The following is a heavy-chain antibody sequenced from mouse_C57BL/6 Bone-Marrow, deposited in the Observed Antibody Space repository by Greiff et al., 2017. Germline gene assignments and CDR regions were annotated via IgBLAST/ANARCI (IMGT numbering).Heavy chain of an antibody. CDR2: IFPGSGST. Sequence: VQLQESGPELVKPGASVKISCKASGYTFTDYYINWVKQRPGQGLEWIGWIFPGSGSTYYNEKFKGKATLTVDKSSSTAYMLLSSLTSEDSAVYFGARRADGSSSWFAYWGQGTLVTVSA. J-gene: IGHJ3*01. V-gene: IGHV1-75*01. CDR3: ARRADGSSSWFAY. D-gene: IGHD1-1*01. CDR1: GYTFTDYY.